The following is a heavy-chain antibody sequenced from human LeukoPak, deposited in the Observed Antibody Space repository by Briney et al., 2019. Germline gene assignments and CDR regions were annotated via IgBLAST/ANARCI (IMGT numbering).Heavy chain of an antibody. V-gene: IGHV1-8*01. J-gene: IGHJ4*02. CDR1: VYTFTTYD. CDR3: ARRIRGAPTDH. CDR2: MNPNSGNT. D-gene: IGHD3-10*01. Sequence: ASVKVSCKASVYTFTTYDLNWVRQATGQGLEWMGWMNPNSGNTGYAQKFQGRVTMTRNTSISTAYMGLNNLTSEDTPVYYCARRIRGAPTDHWGQGTLVTVSS.